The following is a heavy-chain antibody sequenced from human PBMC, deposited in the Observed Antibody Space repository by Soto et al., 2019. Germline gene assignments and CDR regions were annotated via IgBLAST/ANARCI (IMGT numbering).Heavy chain of an antibody. CDR3: ARVERDYYAMDV. CDR2: ITSSGYYM. D-gene: IGHD1-1*01. J-gene: IGHJ6*02. V-gene: IGHV3-21*01. CDR1: GFTFSSYN. Sequence: EVQLVESGGGLVKPGGSLRLSCAAFGFTFSSYNMNWVRQAPGKGLEWVSLITSSGYYMYYADSLKGRFTISRDNAKTSLYLQMNSLRAEDTAVYYCARVERDYYAMDVWGQGTTVTDSS.